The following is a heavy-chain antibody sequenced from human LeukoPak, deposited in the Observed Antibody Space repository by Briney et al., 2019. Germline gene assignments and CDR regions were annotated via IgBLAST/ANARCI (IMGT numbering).Heavy chain of an antibody. CDR2: INPSSGGT. Sequence: ASVKVSCKASGYTFTGYYMHWVRQALGQGLEWMGWINPSSGGTNYAQKFQGRVTMTRDTSISTAYMELSRLRSDDTAVYYCARGYIAELYYYRMDVWGQGTTVTVYS. CDR3: ARGYIAELYYYRMDV. D-gene: IGHD6-13*01. V-gene: IGHV1-2*02. CDR1: GYTFTGYY. J-gene: IGHJ6*02.